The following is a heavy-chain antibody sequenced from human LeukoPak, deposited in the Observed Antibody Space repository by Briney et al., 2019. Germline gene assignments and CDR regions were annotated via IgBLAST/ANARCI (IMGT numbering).Heavy chain of an antibody. CDR1: GGSISSYY. D-gene: IGHD3-22*01. CDR2: IYYSGST. Sequence: SETLSLTCTVSGGSISSYYWSWIRQPPGKGLEWIGYIYYSGSTNYDPSLKSRVTMSVDTSKNQFSLKLSSVTAADTAVYYCARAFSGYYGGGYYFDYWGQGTLVTVSS. CDR3: ARAFSGYYGGGYYFDY. V-gene: IGHV4-59*12. J-gene: IGHJ4*02.